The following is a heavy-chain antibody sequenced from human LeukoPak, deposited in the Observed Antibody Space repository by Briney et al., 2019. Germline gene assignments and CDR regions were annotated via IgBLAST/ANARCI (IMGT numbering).Heavy chain of an antibody. Sequence: GGSLRLSCAASGFTFSSYEMNWVRQAPGKGLEWVSYISSSGSTIYYADSVKGRFTISGDNAENSLYLQMNSLRAEDTAVYYCAELGITMIGGVWGKGTTVTISS. CDR2: ISSSGSTI. CDR1: GFTFSSYE. J-gene: IGHJ6*04. CDR3: AELGITMIGGV. D-gene: IGHD3-10*02. V-gene: IGHV3-48*03.